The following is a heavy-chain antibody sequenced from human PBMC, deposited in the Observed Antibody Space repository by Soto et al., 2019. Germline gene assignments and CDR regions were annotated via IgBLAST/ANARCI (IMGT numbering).Heavy chain of an antibody. Sequence: GGSLRLSCAASGFTFSSYSMNWVRQAPGKGLEWVSYISSSSSTIYYADSVKGRFTISRDNAKNSLYLQMNSLRDEDTAVYYCARERYSSGWNNWFDPWGQGTLVTVSS. CDR1: GFTFSSYS. D-gene: IGHD6-19*01. CDR2: ISSSSSTI. J-gene: IGHJ5*02. CDR3: ARERYSSGWNNWFDP. V-gene: IGHV3-48*02.